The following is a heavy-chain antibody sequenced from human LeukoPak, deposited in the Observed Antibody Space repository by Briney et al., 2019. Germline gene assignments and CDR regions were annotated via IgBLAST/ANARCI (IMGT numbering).Heavy chain of an antibody. D-gene: IGHD3-22*01. V-gene: IGHV1-46*01. CDR3: ATRGGYYPDLWWFDP. CDR2: INPSGGST. Sequence: ASVTVSCKASGYTFTSYYMHWVRQAPGQGLEWMGIINPSGGSTSYAQKFQGRVTMTEDTSTDTAYMELSSLRSEDTAVYYCATRGGYYPDLWWFDPWGQGTLVTVSS. J-gene: IGHJ5*02. CDR1: GYTFTSYY.